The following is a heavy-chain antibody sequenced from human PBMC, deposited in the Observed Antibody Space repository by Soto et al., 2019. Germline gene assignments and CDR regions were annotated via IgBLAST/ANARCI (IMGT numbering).Heavy chain of an antibody. CDR3: TRVWYYDFWKTSAFDI. D-gene: IGHD3-3*01. Sequence: GGSLRLSCTASGFTFGDYAMSWFRQAPGKGLEWVGFIRSKAYGGTTEYAASVKGRFTISRDDSKSIAYLQMNSLKTEDTAVYYCTRVWYYDFWKTSAFDIWGQGTMVTVSS. CDR1: GFTFGDYA. CDR2: IRSKAYGGTT. J-gene: IGHJ3*02. V-gene: IGHV3-49*03.